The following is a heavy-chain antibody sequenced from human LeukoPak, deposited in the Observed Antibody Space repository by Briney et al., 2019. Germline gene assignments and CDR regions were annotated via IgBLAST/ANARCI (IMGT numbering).Heavy chain of an antibody. CDR2: INPSGGST. J-gene: IGHJ4*02. Sequence: ASVKVSCKASGYTFTSYYMHWVRQAPGQGLEWMGIINPSGGSTSYAQKFQGRVTMTMDMSTSTVYMELSSLRSEDTAVYYCARSRTEITMVRGATFDYWGQGTLVTVSS. CDR1: GYTFTSYY. CDR3: ARSRTEITMVRGATFDY. D-gene: IGHD3-10*01. V-gene: IGHV1-46*01.